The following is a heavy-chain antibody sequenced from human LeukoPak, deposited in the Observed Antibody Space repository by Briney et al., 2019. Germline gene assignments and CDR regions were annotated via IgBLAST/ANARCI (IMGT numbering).Heavy chain of an antibody. V-gene: IGHV3-20*04. CDR2: INWNGGST. D-gene: IGHD2-15*01. CDR1: GFTFDDYG. CDR3: ARGADGVSSNSRGWFDP. Sequence: GGSLRLSCAASGFTFDDYGMSWVRQAPGKGLEWVCSINWNGGSTTYADSVKGRLTISRDNAKNSLYLQMNSLRAEDTAVYSCARGADGVSSNSRGWFDPWGQGTLVTVSS. J-gene: IGHJ5*02.